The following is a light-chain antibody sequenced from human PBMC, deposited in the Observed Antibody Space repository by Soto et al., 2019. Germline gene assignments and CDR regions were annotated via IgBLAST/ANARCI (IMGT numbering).Light chain of an antibody. V-gene: IGKV1-5*01. CDR3: QQYDNLPIT. J-gene: IGKJ5*01. Sequence: RVTITCRASQSISSWLAWYQQKPGKAPKLLIYDASSLESGVPSRFSGSGSGTDFTFTISNLQPEDIATYYCQQYDNLPITFGQGTRLENK. CDR1: QSISSW. CDR2: DAS.